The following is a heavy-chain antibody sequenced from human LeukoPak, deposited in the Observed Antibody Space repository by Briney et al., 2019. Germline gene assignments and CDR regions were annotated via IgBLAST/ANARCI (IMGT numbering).Heavy chain of an antibody. J-gene: IGHJ4*02. CDR2: IYYSGST. D-gene: IGHD4-17*01. CDR3: ARGISTVTEYYFDY. V-gene: IGHV4-61*01. Sequence: SETLSLTCTVSGGSVSSGSYYWSWIRQPPGKGLEWIGYIYYSGSTNYNPSLKSRVTISVDTSKNQFSLKLSSVTAADTAVYYCARGISTVTEYYFDYWGQGTLVTVSS. CDR1: GGSVSSGSYY.